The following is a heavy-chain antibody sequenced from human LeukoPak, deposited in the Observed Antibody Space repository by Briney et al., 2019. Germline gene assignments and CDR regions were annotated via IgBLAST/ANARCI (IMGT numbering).Heavy chain of an antibody. D-gene: IGHD4-23*01. CDR1: GFMFSSYS. V-gene: IGHV3-48*01. CDR3: ARGNTYGGNFDY. Sequence: SGGSLRLSCAASGFMFSSYSMNWVRQAPGKGLEWISYISMGSNPIYYADSVKGRFTISRDNDKNLLYLQMNSLRVEDTAVYYCARGNTYGGNFDYWGQGTLVTVSS. J-gene: IGHJ4*02. CDR2: ISMGSNPI.